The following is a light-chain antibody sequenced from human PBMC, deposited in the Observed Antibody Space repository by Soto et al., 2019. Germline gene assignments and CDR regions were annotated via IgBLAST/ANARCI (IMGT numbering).Light chain of an antibody. CDR3: QSYDYNLSGVL. CDR1: ASNIGASYD. J-gene: IGLJ2*01. Sequence: QAVVTQSPSVSGAPGQRVTISCAGSASNIGASYDVHWYQQVPGTAPKLLIYGNFNRPSGVPDRFSGSKSGTSASLAITGLQAEDEADYYCQSYDYNLSGVLFGGGTQLTVL. CDR2: GNF. V-gene: IGLV1-40*01.